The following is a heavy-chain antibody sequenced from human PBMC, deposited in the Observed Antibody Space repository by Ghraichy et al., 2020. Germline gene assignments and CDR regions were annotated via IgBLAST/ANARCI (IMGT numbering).Heavy chain of an antibody. V-gene: IGHV3-23*01. CDR3: ARGTGYSDAITALDY. Sequence: GGSLRLSCVASGFSFSSYAMSWVRQAPGKGLDWVSGITGSGGSTYSADSVKGRFTISRDNSKNMLYLQMNSLRAEDTAVYYCARGTGYSDAITALDYWGQGTLVTVSS. CDR2: ITGSGGST. CDR1: GFSFSSYA. D-gene: IGHD1-20*01. J-gene: IGHJ4*02.